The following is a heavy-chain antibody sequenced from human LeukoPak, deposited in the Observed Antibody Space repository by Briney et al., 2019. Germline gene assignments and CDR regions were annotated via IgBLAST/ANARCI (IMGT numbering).Heavy chain of an antibody. CDR1: GGSFSGYY. D-gene: IGHD3-10*01. CDR3: ARSPLKYYYGSGSDFDY. Sequence: SETLSLTCAVYGGSFSGYYWSWIRQPPGKGLEWMGEINHSGSTNYNPSLKSRVTISLDTSKNQFSLKLSSVTAADTAVYYCARSPLKYYYGSGSDFDYWGQGTLVTVSS. V-gene: IGHV4-34*01. J-gene: IGHJ4*02. CDR2: INHSGST.